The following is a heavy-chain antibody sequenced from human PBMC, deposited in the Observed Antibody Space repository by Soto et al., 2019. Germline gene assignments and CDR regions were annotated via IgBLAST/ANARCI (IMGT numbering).Heavy chain of an antibody. Sequence: PGGSLSLSCTASGFTFDTYTINWLRQAPGRGLEWVSSISATTTYKYYAASVEGRFTISRDNAKNSLYLQTNSLGAEDTAVYYCARGSASNSGHLWYFDLWGRGTLFTVSS. CDR1: GFTFDTYT. D-gene: IGHD2-8*02. J-gene: IGHJ2*01. V-gene: IGHV3-21*01. CDR2: ISATTTYK. CDR3: ARGSASNSGHLWYFDL.